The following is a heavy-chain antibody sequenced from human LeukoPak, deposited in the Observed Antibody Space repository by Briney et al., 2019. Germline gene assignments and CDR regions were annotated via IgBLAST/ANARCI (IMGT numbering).Heavy chain of an antibody. CDR2: IYYSGST. CDR1: GGSISSSSYY. D-gene: IGHD3-22*01. V-gene: IGHV4-39*07. CDR3: ARALQYYYDSSPLQPYFDY. J-gene: IGHJ4*02. Sequence: SETLSLTCTVSGGSISSSSYYWGWIRQPPGKGLEWIGSIYYSGSTSYNPSLKSRVTISVDTSKNQFSLKLSSVTAADTAVYYCARALQYYYDSSPLQPYFDYWGQGTLVTVSS.